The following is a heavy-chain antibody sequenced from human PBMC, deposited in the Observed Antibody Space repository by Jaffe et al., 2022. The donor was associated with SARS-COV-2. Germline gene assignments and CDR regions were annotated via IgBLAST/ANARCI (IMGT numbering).Heavy chain of an antibody. J-gene: IGHJ4*02. CDR1: GFTFSSYT. CDR2: ISASGDYT. Sequence: EVRLVESGGGLVKPGGSLRLSCSASGFTFSSYTINWVRQAPGKGLQWVSSISASGDYTYYADSVRGRFTISRDNADNSLYLQMNSLRAEDTAVYYCSPLGLTDLWGQGSLVTVSS. CDR3: SPLGLTDL. V-gene: IGHV3-21*01. D-gene: IGHD7-27*01.